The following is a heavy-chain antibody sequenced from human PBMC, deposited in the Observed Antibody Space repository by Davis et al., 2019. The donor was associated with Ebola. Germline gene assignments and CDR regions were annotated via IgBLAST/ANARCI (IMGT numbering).Heavy chain of an antibody. J-gene: IGHJ4*02. CDR3: SVAGTFT. CDR1: GFSFSSYW. D-gene: IGHD6-19*01. CDR2: IKVDGIQR. V-gene: IGHV3-7*03. Sequence: GESLKISCAASGFSFSSYWMIWVRQAPGKGLEWVATIKVDGIQRHYVDSVEGRFTISRDNAKNSLSLQMNSLRAEDTAVYYCSVAGTFTGGQGTLVTVSS.